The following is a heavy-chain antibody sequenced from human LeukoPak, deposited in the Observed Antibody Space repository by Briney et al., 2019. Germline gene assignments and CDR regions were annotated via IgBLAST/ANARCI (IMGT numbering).Heavy chain of an antibody. J-gene: IGHJ4*02. CDR2: INHSGST. Sequence: SETLSLTCAVYGGSFSGYYWSWIRQPPGKGLEWIGEINHSGSTNYNPSLKSRVTISVDTSKNQFSLKLSSVTAADTAVYYCARSSIAARRDGFVLDYWGQGTLVTVSS. V-gene: IGHV4-34*01. CDR1: GGSFSGYY. D-gene: IGHD6-6*01. CDR3: ARSSIAARRDGFVLDY.